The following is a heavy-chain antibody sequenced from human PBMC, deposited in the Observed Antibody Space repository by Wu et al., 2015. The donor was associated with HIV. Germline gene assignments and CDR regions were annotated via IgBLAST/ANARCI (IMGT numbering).Heavy chain of an antibody. CDR2: IFPLFGTT. Sequence: QVQLVQSGAEVKKPGSSVKVSCKTSGGSFRSQPISWVRQAPGQGLEWMGKIFPLFGTTNYAQDFQGRVTITADESTSTAYVELSSLRSEDTAIYYCARESHTTSYRARRSLGLTWGQGTLITVSS. CDR1: GGSFRSQP. D-gene: IGHD3-16*02. V-gene: IGHV1-69*13. J-gene: IGHJ4*02. CDR3: ARESHTTSYRARRSLGLT.